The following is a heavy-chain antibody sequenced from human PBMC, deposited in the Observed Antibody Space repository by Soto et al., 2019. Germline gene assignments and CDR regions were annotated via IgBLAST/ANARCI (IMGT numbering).Heavy chain of an antibody. CDR3: AREDSGYDRTYYYDSSGYLWFDP. V-gene: IGHV4-34*01. J-gene: IGHJ5*02. D-gene: IGHD3-22*01. CDR1: GGSFSGYY. CDR2: INHSGST. Sequence: PSETLSLTCAVYGGSFSGYYWSWIRQPPGKGLEWIGEINHSGSTNYNPSLKSRVTISVDTSKNQFSLKLSSVTAADTAVYYCAREDSGYDRTYYYDSSGYLWFDPWGQGTLVTVSS.